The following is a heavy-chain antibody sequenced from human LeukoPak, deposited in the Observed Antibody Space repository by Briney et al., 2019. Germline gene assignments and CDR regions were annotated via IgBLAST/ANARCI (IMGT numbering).Heavy chain of an antibody. J-gene: IGHJ4*02. D-gene: IGHD1/OR15-1a*01. V-gene: IGHV5-51*01. CDR1: GYTFTTHW. Sequence: GESLKISCKGSGYTFTTHWIAWVRQLPGKGLEWMGIIFPGDSDTTYSPSFEGQVTISADKSINTAYLQWSSLKASDTAMYYCATSESQTRFDFWGQGTLVTVSS. CDR2: IFPGDSDT. CDR3: ATSESQTRFDF.